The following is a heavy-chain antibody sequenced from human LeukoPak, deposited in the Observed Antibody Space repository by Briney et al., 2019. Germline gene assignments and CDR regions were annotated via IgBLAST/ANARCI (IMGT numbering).Heavy chain of an antibody. CDR2: ISAYNGNT. Sequence: APVKVSCKASGYTFTSYGISWVRQAPGQGLEWMGWISAYNGNTNYAQKLQGRVTMTTDTSTSTAYMELRSLRSDDTAVYYCARDSRKADYYGMDVWGQGTTVTVSS. V-gene: IGHV1-18*01. CDR3: ARDSRKADYYGMDV. J-gene: IGHJ6*02. CDR1: GYTFTSYG.